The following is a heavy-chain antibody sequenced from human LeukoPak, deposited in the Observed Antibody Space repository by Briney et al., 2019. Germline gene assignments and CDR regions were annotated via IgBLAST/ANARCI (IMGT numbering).Heavy chain of an antibody. D-gene: IGHD3-10*01. CDR2: IYYSGST. V-gene: IGHV4-61*05. J-gene: IGHJ4*02. Sequence: SETLSLTCTVSGGSISSSSYYWGWIRQPPGKGLEWIGYIYYSGSTNDNPSLKRRVTISVATSKNQFSLKLSSATAADTAVYYCARHPKGGPISMVRGVRAKGYYFDYWGQGTLVTVSS. CDR3: ARHPKGGPISMVRGVRAKGYYFDY. CDR1: GGSISSSSYY.